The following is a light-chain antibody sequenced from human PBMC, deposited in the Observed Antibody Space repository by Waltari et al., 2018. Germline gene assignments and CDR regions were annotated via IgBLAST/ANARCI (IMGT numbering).Light chain of an antibody. CDR1: QSVTSDH. Sequence: EVLLTQSPGTLSLSHGESATLSCRASQSVTSDHLAWYQQIPGQAPRLLIYDASRRATGIPDRFSGSGSGTGFTLTISRLEPEDFAVFYCHQYGSSPVTFGQGTKLEIK. V-gene: IGKV3-20*01. CDR3: HQYGSSPVT. CDR2: DAS. J-gene: IGKJ2*01.